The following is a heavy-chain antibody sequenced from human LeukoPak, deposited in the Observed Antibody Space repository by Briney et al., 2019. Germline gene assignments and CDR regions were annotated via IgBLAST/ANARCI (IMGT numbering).Heavy chain of an antibody. D-gene: IGHD3-10*01. CDR2: IYSGGST. CDR3: ARETVTMVRGVIKDFQH. Sequence: GGSLRLSCAASGFTVSSNYMSWVRQAPGKGLEWVSVIYSGGSTYDADSVKGRFTISRDNSKNTLYLQMNSLRAEDTAVYYCARETVTMVRGVIKDFQHWGQGTLVTVSS. CDR1: GFTVSSNY. V-gene: IGHV3-66*02. J-gene: IGHJ1*01.